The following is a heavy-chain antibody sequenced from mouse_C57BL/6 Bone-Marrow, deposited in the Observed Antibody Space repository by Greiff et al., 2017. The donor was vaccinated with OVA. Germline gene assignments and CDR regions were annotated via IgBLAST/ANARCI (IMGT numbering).Heavy chain of an antibody. V-gene: IGHV5-4*01. CDR2: ISDGGSYT. J-gene: IGHJ4*01. D-gene: IGHD1-1*01. CDR3: AREPPIRSYYAMDY. Sequence: EVQLQQSGGGLVKPGGSLKLSCAASGFTFSSYAMSWVRQTPEKRLEWVATISDGGSYTYYPDNVKGRFTISRDNAKNNLYLQMSHLKAEYTAIYYSAREPPIRSYYAMDYWGQGTSVTVSS. CDR1: GFTFSSYA.